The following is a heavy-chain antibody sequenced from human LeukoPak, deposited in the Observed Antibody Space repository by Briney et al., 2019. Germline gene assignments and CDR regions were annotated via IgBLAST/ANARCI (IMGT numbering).Heavy chain of an antibody. J-gene: IGHJ6*03. CDR3: ASALKMYYDFWSGYQRGYYYYMDV. V-gene: IGHV3-30*04. CDR2: ISYDGSNK. Sequence: PGGSLRLSCAASGFTFSSYAMHWVRQAPGKGLEWVAVISYDGSNKYYADSVKGRFTISRDNSKNTLYLQMNSLRAEDTAVYYRASALKMYYDFWSGYQRGYYYYMDVWGKGTTVTVSS. D-gene: IGHD3-3*01. CDR1: GFTFSSYA.